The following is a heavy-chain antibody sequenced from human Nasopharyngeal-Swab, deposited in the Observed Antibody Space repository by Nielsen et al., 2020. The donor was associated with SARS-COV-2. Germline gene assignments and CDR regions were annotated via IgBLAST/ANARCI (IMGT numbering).Heavy chain of an antibody. V-gene: IGHV4-59*01. CDR2: IYYSGST. D-gene: IGHD3-16*01. CDR3: ARNPFEFDAFDI. Sequence: SETLSLTSTVSGGSTGSSSWSWIRQPPGKGLEWIGYIYYSGSTNYNPSLKSRVTISVDTSKNQFSLKLSSVTAADTAVYYCARNPFEFDAFDIWGQGTMVTVSS. J-gene: IGHJ3*02. CDR1: GGSTGSSS.